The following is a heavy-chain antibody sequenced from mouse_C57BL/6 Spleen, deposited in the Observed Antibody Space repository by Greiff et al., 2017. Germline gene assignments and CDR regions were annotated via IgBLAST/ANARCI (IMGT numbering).Heavy chain of an antibody. CDR3: AREGQLRLPHYFDY. CDR1: GYAFSSSW. Sequence: QVQLQQSGPELVKPGASVKISCKASGYAFSSSWMNWVKQRPGKGLEWIGRIYPGDGDTNYNGKFKGKATLTADKSSSTAYMQLSSLTSEDSAVYFCAREGQLRLPHYFDYWGQGTTLTVSS. V-gene: IGHV1-82*01. CDR2: IYPGDGDT. D-gene: IGHD3-2*02. J-gene: IGHJ2*01.